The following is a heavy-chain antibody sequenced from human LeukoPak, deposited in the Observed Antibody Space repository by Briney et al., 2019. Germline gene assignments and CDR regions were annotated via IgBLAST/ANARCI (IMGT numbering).Heavy chain of an antibody. V-gene: IGHV1-2*02. D-gene: IGHD3-10*01. J-gene: IGHJ4*02. CDR3: ARDPGDYYGSGDFDY. CDR2: INPNSGST. Sequence: ASVKVSCKASGYTFTGYYMHWVRQAPGQGLEWMGWINPNSGSTNYAQKFQGRVTMTRDTSISTAYMELSRLRSDDTAVYYCARDPGDYYGSGDFDYWGQGTPVTVSS. CDR1: GYTFTGYY.